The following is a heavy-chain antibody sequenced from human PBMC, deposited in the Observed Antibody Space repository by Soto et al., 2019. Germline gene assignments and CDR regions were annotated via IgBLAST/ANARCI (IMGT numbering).Heavy chain of an antibody. CDR1: GYTLTELS. D-gene: IGHD2-15*01. J-gene: IGHJ6*02. CDR3: ARDLGYCSGGSCYSYGMDV. Sequence: GASVKVSCKVSGYTLTELSMHWVRQAPGKGLEWMGGFDPEDGETIYAQKFQGRVTMTEDTSTNTAYMELSRLRSDDTAVYYCARDLGYCSGGSCYSYGMDVWGQGTTVTVSS. V-gene: IGHV1-24*01. CDR2: FDPEDGET.